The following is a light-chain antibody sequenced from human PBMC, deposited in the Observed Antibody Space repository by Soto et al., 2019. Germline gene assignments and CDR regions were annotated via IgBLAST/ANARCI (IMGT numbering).Light chain of an antibody. Sequence: QTVLTQPASVSGAPGQSSTIPCTATSRDVGGYNYVSWYQQHSGKAPKLIMYEVSKRPSGVSNRLSGSNFRTTDSLINYGLQAEDEADYYCSSYTSSSTPNYVFGTGTKVTVL. V-gene: IGLV2-14*01. CDR1: SRDVGGYNY. CDR2: EVS. CDR3: SSYTSSSTPNYV. J-gene: IGLJ1*01.